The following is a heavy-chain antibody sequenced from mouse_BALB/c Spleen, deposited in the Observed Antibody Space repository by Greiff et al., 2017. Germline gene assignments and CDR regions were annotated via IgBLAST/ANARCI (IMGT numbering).Heavy chain of an antibody. D-gene: IGHD1-1*01. CDR3: AREGDYYGSSYAMDY. V-gene: IGHV5-4*02. J-gene: IGHJ4*01. CDR1: GFTFSDYY. Sequence: EVQLVESGGGLVKPGGSLKLSCAASGFTFSDYYMYWVRQTPEKRLEWVATISDGGSYTYYPDSVKGRFTISRDNAKNNLYLQMSSLKSEDTAMYYCAREGDYYGSSYAMDYWGQGTSVTVSS. CDR2: ISDGGSYT.